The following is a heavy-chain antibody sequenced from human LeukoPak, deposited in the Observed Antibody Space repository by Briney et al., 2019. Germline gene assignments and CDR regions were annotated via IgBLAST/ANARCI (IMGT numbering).Heavy chain of an antibody. CDR2: IDPSSTYI. J-gene: IGHJ4*02. CDR1: RFTFSSYT. V-gene: IGHV3-21*04. D-gene: IGHD3-22*01. Sequence: GGSLRLSCSASRFTFSSYTMNWVRQAPGKGLEWVSSIDPSSTYIYYADSVKGRFTISRDNSKNTLYLQMNSLRAEDTAVYYCASKYYYDSSAPLRYWGQGTLVTVSS. CDR3: ASKYYYDSSAPLRY.